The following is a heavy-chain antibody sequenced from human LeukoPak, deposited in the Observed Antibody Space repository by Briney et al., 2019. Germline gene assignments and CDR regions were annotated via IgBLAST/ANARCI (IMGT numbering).Heavy chain of an antibody. Sequence: SETLSLTCAVSGGSISSSNWWSWVRQPPGKGLEWIGEIYHSGSANYNPSLKSRVTISVDKSKNQFSLKLSSVTAADTAVYYCARDRVRGVIRWFDPWGQGTLVTVSS. J-gene: IGHJ5*02. CDR1: GGSISSSNW. CDR2: IYHSGSA. V-gene: IGHV4-4*02. CDR3: ARDRVRGVIRWFDP. D-gene: IGHD3-10*01.